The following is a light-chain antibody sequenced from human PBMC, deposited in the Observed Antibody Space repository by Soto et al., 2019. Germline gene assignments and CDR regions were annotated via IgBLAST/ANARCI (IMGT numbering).Light chain of an antibody. CDR1: QTISSW. J-gene: IGKJ1*01. Sequence: DIHLTQSPSLLSASVGDRVTITCRASQTISSWLAWYQQKPGKAPKLLIYKASTLKSGVPSRFSGSGSGTEFTLTISSLQPDDFATYYCQHYNSYSEAFGQGTKV. CDR2: KAS. CDR3: QHYNSYSEA. V-gene: IGKV1-5*03.